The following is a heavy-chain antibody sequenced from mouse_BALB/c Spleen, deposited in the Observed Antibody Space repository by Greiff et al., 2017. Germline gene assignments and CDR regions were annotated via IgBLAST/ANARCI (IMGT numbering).Heavy chain of an antibody. Sequence: VKLQQSGAELARPGASVKMSCKASGYTFTSYTMHWVKQRPGQGLEWIGYINPSSGYTNYNQKFKDKATLTADKSSSTAYMQLSSLTSEDSAVYYCARRAMITAAWFAYWGQGTLVTVSA. J-gene: IGHJ3*01. CDR1: GYTFTSYT. CDR3: ARRAMITAAWFAY. V-gene: IGHV1-4*01. CDR2: INPSSGYT. D-gene: IGHD2-4*01.